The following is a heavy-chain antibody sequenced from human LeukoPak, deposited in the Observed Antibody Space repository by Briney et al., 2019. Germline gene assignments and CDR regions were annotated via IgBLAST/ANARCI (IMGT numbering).Heavy chain of an antibody. CDR2: IYSGGST. J-gene: IGHJ4*02. CDR3: ARVGYSSGWRGFDC. Sequence: GGSLRLSCAASGFTVSSNYMSWVRQAPGKGLEWVSVIYSGGSTYYADSVKGRFTISRDNSKNTLYLQMNSLRAEDTAVYYCARVGYSSGWRGFDCWGQGTLVTVSS. CDR1: GFTVSSNY. V-gene: IGHV3-53*01. D-gene: IGHD6-19*01.